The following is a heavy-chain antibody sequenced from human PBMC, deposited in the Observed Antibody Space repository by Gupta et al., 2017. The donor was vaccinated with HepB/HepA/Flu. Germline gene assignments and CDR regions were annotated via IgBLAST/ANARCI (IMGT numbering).Heavy chain of an antibody. Sequence: QVQLVQPGAEVMTPGASVKLSCKASEDSFPRSYIHWVRQAPGQGLEWMGFIEPSSQKTAYARNFQGKVTFTRDTSTNTAYVEMSSLRSEDTAVYYCRQGKQGYWGQGTLVTVSS. CDR1: EDSFPRSY. CDR3: RQGKQGY. J-gene: IGHJ4*01. V-gene: IGHV1-46*01. CDR2: IEPSSQKT.